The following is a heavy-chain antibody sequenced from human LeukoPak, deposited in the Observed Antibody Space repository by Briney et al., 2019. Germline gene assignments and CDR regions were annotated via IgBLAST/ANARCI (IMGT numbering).Heavy chain of an antibody. CDR2: IYPGDSDT. CDR3: ARVPEAFDT. CDR1: GYSFTSYW. V-gene: IGHV5-51*01. Sequence: GEPLKFSGKGSGYSFTSYWIGWVRQMPGKGLEWMGIIYPGDSDTRYSPSFEGHATTSADTSISTDYLQCSMLEASETAMYCCARVPEAFDTWGKGTMVTVPP. J-gene: IGHJ3*02. D-gene: IGHD1-14*01.